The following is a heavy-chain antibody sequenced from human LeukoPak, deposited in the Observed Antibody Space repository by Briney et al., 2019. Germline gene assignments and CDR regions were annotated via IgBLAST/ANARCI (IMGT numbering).Heavy chain of an antibody. CDR3: ARTGGYSYGFIDY. D-gene: IGHD5-18*01. Sequence: SETLSLTCTVSGGSVSSGSYYWSWIRQPTGKGLEWVGYIYYSGSTNYNPSLKSRVTISVDTSKTQFSLKLSSVTAADTAVYYCARTGGYSYGFIDYWGQGTLVTVSP. CDR2: IYYSGST. J-gene: IGHJ4*02. V-gene: IGHV4-61*01. CDR1: GGSVSSGSYY.